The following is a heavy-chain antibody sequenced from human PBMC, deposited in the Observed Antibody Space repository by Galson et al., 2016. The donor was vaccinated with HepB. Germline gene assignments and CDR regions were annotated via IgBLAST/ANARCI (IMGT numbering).Heavy chain of an antibody. J-gene: IGHJ6*02. V-gene: IGHV4-61*01. CDR3: TLYCDNGRCNGDYSFYGMDV. CDR2: IYNSGST. Sequence: SETLSLTCTVSGGSVSIGNYYWSWIRQPPGKGLEWIGNIYNSGSTKYNPSLKSRVTISVDTSKNQFSLKVSSVTAADTAVYYRTLYCDNGRCNGDYSFYGMDVWGQGTTVTVSS. CDR1: GGSVSIGNYY. D-gene: IGHD3-22*01.